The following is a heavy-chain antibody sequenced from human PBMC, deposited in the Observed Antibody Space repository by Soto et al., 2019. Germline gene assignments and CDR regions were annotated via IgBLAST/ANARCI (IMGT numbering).Heavy chain of an antibody. D-gene: IGHD3-16*02. V-gene: IGHV3-23*01. Sequence: GGSLRLSCAASGFTFSDYAMSWVRQAPGKGLEWVSAFSGSGDSTFYADSVKGRFTVSRDSSKKTLYLQLKSLRDEDTAVYYCARAAGELPVVTVGVFVFWGRGTLVTVSS. CDR3: ARAAGELPVVTVGVFVF. J-gene: IGHJ4*02. CDR1: GFTFSDYA. CDR2: FSGSGDST.